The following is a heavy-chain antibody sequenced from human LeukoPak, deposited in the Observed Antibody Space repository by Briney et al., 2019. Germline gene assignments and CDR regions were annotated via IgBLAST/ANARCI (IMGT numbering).Heavy chain of an antibody. J-gene: IGHJ3*02. D-gene: IGHD3-22*01. Sequence: GASGKVSGKASGRTVSSYAISWGRQAPGQGLGWRGGIIPIFGTANYAQKFQGSATITTDESTSTAYMEMSRLRSEDTAVYYCASAPWGDYDSSGYYYGNAFDIWGQGTMVTVSS. CDR3: ASAPWGDYDSSGYYYGNAFDI. CDR1: GRTVSSYA. CDR2: IIPIFGTA. V-gene: IGHV1-69*05.